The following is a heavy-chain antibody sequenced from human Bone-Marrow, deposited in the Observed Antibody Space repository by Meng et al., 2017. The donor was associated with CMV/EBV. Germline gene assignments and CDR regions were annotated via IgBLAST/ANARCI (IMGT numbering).Heavy chain of an antibody. V-gene: IGHV3-21*01. CDR3: ARGSPDYEYYYYGMDV. D-gene: IGHD4-17*01. CDR1: GFTFSSYS. J-gene: IGHJ6*02. Sequence: GESLKISCAASGFTFSSYSMNWVRQAPGKGLEWVSSISSSSSYIYYADSVKGRFTISRDNAKNSLYLQMNSLRAEDTAVYYCARGSPDYEYYYYGMDVWGQGTTVTGSS. CDR2: ISSSSSYI.